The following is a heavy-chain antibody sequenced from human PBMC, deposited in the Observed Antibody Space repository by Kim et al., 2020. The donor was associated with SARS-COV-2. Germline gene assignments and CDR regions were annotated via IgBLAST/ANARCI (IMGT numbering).Heavy chain of an antibody. CDR2: IYYSGST. CDR1: GGSISSSSYY. Sequence: SETLYLTCTVSGGSISSSSYYWGWIRQPPGKGLEWIGSIYYSGSTYYNPSLKSRVTISVDTSKNQFSLKLSSVTAADTAVYYCARQRPPFYDYVWGSYRYPFDYWGQGTLVTVSS. D-gene: IGHD3-16*02. J-gene: IGHJ4*02. V-gene: IGHV4-39*01. CDR3: ARQRPPFYDYVWGSYRYPFDY.